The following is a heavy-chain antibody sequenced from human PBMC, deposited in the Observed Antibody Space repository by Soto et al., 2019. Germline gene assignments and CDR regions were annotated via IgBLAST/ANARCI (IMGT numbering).Heavy chain of an antibody. CDR3: AKDLSYSGYLLDDAFDI. J-gene: IGHJ3*02. CDR1: GFTFSSYG. V-gene: IGHV3-30*18. CDR2: ISYDGSNK. D-gene: IGHD5-12*01. Sequence: SLRLSCAASGFTFSSYGIHWVRQAPGKGLEWVAVISYDGSNKYYADSVKGRFTISRDNSKNTLYLQMNSLRAEDTAVYYCAKDLSYSGYLLDDAFDIWGQGTMVTVSS.